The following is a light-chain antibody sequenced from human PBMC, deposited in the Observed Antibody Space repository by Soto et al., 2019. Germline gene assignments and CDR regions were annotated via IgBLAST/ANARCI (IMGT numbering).Light chain of an antibody. V-gene: IGLV1-40*01. CDR3: QSYDSSLSGYV. J-gene: IGLJ1*01. Sequence: QSVLTQPPSVSGGPGQRVTISCTGSSSNIGAGYDVHWYQQLPGTAPKLLIYGNSNRPSGVPDRFPGSKSGTSASLAITGLQAEDEADYYCQSYDSSLSGYVFGTGTKVTVL. CDR1: SSNIGAGYD. CDR2: GNS.